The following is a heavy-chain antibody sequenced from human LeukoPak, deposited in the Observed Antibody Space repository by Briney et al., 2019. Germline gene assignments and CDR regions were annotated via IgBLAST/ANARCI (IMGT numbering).Heavy chain of an antibody. CDR2: ISSSSSYI. V-gene: IGHV3-21*01. Sequence: PGGSLRLSCAASGFTFSSYSMNWVRQAPGKGLEWVSSISSSSSYIYYADSVKGRFTISRDNAKNSLYLQMNSLRAEDTAVYYCARDPKYSGYGILDYWGQGTLVTVSS. CDR1: GFTFSSYS. CDR3: ARDPKYSGYGILDY. J-gene: IGHJ4*02. D-gene: IGHD5-12*01.